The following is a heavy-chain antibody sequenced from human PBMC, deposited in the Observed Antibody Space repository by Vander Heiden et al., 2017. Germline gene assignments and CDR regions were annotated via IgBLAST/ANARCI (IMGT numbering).Heavy chain of an antibody. CDR3: AHELRKSDWIYGEFDF. CDR1: GFSLSTTGVG. V-gene: IGHV2-5*01. D-gene: IGHD1-7*01. J-gene: IGHJ4*02. Sequence: QITLKESGPTLVKPTQTLTLTCTFSGFSLSTTGVGVGWIRQPPGKALEWLALIYWNDDRRYSPSLKTRLTITKDTSKNQVVLTMTNMDPVDTATYYCAHELRKSDWIYGEFDFWGQGTLVTVSS. CDR2: IYWNDDR.